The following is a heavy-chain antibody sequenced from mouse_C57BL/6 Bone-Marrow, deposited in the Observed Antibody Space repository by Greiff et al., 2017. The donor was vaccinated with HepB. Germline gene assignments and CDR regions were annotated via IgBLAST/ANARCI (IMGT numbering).Heavy chain of an antibody. CDR2: IYPGDGDT. CDR3: ASYSNYYYAMDY. D-gene: IGHD2-5*01. Sequence: VQLQESDAELVKPGASVKISCKVSGYTFTDHTIHWMKQRPEQGLEWIGYIYPGDGDTNYNGKFKGKATLTADKSSSTAYMQLSSLTSEDSAVYFCASYSNYYYAMDYWGQGTSVTVSS. CDR1: GYTFTDHT. V-gene: IGHV1-78*01. J-gene: IGHJ4*01.